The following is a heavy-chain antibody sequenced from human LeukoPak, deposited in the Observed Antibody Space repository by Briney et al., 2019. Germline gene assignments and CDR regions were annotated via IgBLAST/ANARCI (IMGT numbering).Heavy chain of an antibody. CDR1: GFTFSSYW. V-gene: IGHV3-74*01. Sequence: PGGSLRLSCAASGFTFSSYWMHWVRRAPGKGLVWGSRINSDGSSTSYADSVKGRFTISRDNAKNTLYLQMNSLRAEDTAVYYCAGGWDYFDYWGQGTLVTVSS. D-gene: IGHD1-26*01. J-gene: IGHJ4*02. CDR3: AGGWDYFDY. CDR2: INSDGSST.